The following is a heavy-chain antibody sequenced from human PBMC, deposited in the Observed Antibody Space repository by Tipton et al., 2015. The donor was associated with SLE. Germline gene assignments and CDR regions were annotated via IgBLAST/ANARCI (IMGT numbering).Heavy chain of an antibody. J-gene: IGHJ3*02. CDR2: IYYSEST. V-gene: IGHV4-59*11. Sequence: TLSLTCTVSGGSISSHYWSWIRQPPGKGLEWIGYIYYSESTNYNPSLKSRVTISVDTSKNQFSLKLSSVSAADTAVYYCAREFGVVMPPDIWGQGTMVTVSS. D-gene: IGHD3-3*01. CDR1: GGSISSHY. CDR3: AREFGVVMPPDI.